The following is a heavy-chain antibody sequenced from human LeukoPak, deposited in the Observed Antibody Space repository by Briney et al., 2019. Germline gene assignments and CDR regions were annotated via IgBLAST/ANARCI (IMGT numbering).Heavy chain of an antibody. CDR3: ARDSPITIFGVTNNNKAYYYYMDV. CDR1: GGSISSSSYY. Sequence: SETLSLTCTVSGGSISSSSYYWGWIRQPPGKALEWIGSIYYSGSTYYNPSLKSRVTISVDTSKNQFSLKLSSVTAADTAVYYCARDSPITIFGVTNNNKAYYYYMDVWGKGTTVTISS. J-gene: IGHJ6*03. CDR2: IYYSGST. D-gene: IGHD3-3*01. V-gene: IGHV4-39*07.